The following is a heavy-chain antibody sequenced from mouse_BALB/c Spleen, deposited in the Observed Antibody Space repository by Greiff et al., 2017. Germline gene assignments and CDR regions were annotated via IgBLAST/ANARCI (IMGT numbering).Heavy chain of an antibody. CDR3: TRGQYGNYGYFDV. V-gene: IGHV1-14*01. CDR2: INPYNDGT. J-gene: IGHJ1*01. CDR1: GYTFTSYV. D-gene: IGHD2-10*02. Sequence: VQLQQSGPELVKPGASVKMSCKASGYTFTSYVMHWVKQKPGQGLEWIGYINPYNDGTKYNEKFKGKATLTSDKSSSTAYMVLSSLTSEDSAVYYGTRGQYGNYGYFDVWGAGTTVTVSS.